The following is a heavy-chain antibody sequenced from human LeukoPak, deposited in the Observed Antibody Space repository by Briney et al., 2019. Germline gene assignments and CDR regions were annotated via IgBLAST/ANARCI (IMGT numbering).Heavy chain of an antibody. CDR1: GFTFSSYN. CDR3: AKGGYSYGYDYFDY. D-gene: IGHD5-18*01. Sequence: PGGSLRLSCAGSGFTFSSYNMNWVRQAPGKGLEWVSGISWNSGSIGYADSVKGRFTISRDNAKNSLYLQMNSLRAEDMALYYCAKGGYSYGYDYFDYWGQGTLVTVSS. V-gene: IGHV3-9*03. J-gene: IGHJ4*02. CDR2: ISWNSGSI.